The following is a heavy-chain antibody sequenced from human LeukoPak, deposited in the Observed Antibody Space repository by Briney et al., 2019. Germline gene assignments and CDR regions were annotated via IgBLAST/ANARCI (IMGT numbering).Heavy chain of an antibody. CDR2: IDTSSTTM. CDR1: GLTFSKYS. J-gene: IGHJ4*02. D-gene: IGHD6-6*01. Sequence: GGSLRLSCAASGLTFSKYSMTWVRQAPGKGLEWVSFIDTSSTTMYYTDSVKGRFTISRDNAKNSLYLQVNSLRAEDTAVYYCAKDQSIGGFDYWGQGTLVTVSS. CDR3: AKDQSIGGFDY. V-gene: IGHV3-48*04.